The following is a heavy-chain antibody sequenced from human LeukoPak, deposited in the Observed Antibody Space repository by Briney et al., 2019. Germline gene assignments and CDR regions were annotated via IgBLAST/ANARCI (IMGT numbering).Heavy chain of an antibody. CDR3: ARSHDYGDYRDS. D-gene: IGHD4-17*01. CDR1: GFSVRTTY. V-gene: IGHV3-53*01. Sequence: GGSLRLSCAASGFSVRTTYMSWVRQAPGKGLEWVSVLYTGGGTDHEDSVKGRFTISRDNAMKSLFLQMNSLRAEDTAVYYCARSHDYGDYRDSWGQGTLVTVSS. J-gene: IGHJ4*02. CDR2: LYTGGGT.